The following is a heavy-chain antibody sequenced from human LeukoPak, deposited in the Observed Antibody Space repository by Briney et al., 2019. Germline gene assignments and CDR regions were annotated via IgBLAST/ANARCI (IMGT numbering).Heavy chain of an antibody. CDR1: GFTVSSNY. CDR2: ISGSGGST. CDR3: AKSYSSGFNWFDP. D-gene: IGHD6-19*01. Sequence: PGGSLRLSCAASGFTVSSNYMSWVRQAPGKGLEWVSAISGSGGSTYYADSVKGRFTISRDNSKNTLYLQMNSLRAEDTAVYYCAKSYSSGFNWFDPWGQGTLVTVSS. V-gene: IGHV3-23*01. J-gene: IGHJ5*02.